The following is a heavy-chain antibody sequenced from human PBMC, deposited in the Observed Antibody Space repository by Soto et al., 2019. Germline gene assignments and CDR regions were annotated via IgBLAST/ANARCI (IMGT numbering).Heavy chain of an antibody. Sequence: PSETLSLTCTVSGGSISSYYWSWIRQPPGKGLEWIGYIYYSGSTNYNPSLKSRVTISVDTSKNQFSLKLSSVTAAETAVYYCARVYYDSSGYYYGMDVWGQGTTVTVSS. D-gene: IGHD3-22*01. CDR2: IYYSGST. J-gene: IGHJ6*02. CDR3: ARVYYDSSGYYYGMDV. V-gene: IGHV4-59*01. CDR1: GGSISSYY.